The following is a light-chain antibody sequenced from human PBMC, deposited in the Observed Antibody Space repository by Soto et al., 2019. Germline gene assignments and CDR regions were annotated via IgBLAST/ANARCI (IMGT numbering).Light chain of an antibody. Sequence: EIQMTQSPSSLSASVGDRFTISCRASQGIGNALGWYQQKPGKPPKVLIYGASNLQSGVPSRFSGSGSGTKFTLTIASLQPDDFATYYCQQYETFSGTFGPGTKV. CDR3: QQYETFSGT. CDR2: GAS. V-gene: IGKV1-17*01. CDR1: QGIGNA. J-gene: IGKJ1*01.